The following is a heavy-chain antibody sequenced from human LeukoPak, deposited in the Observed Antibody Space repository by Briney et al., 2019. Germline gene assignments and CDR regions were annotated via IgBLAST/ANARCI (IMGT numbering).Heavy chain of an antibody. J-gene: IGHJ4*02. CDR2: MNPNSGNT. CDR1: GYTFTSYD. Sequence: ASVKVSCKASGYTFTSYDINWVRQATGQGLEWMGWMNPNSGNTGYAQKFQGRVTMTRNTSISTAYMELSSLRSEDTAVYYCARALAVADFEGYWGQGTLVTVSS. D-gene: IGHD6-19*01. V-gene: IGHV1-8*01. CDR3: ARALAVADFEGY.